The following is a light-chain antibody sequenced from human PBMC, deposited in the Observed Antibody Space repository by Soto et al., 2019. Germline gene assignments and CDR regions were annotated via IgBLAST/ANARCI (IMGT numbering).Light chain of an antibody. CDR1: QNLLFSNGYNY. Sequence: DIVMTQSPLSLPVIPGEPASISCRSSQNLLFSNGYNYVDWYLQKPGQSPQLLIYLGSHRASGVHDRFSGSGSGTDFTLKISRVEAEDVGVYYCMQVLHTPLTFGGGTKVEIK. CDR3: MQVLHTPLT. V-gene: IGKV2-28*01. CDR2: LGS. J-gene: IGKJ4*01.